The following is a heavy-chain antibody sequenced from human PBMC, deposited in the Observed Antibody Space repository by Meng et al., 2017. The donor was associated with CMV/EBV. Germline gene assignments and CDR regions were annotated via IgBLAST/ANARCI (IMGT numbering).Heavy chain of an antibody. Sequence: CAVSGGSSSSSNWWSWVRQPPGKGLEWIGEIYNSGSTNYNPSLKSRVTISVDKSKNQFSLKLSSVTAADTAVYYCASEVGATTAFDYWGQGTLVTVSS. CDR1: GGSSSSSNW. V-gene: IGHV4-4*02. D-gene: IGHD1-26*01. J-gene: IGHJ4*02. CDR2: IYNSGST. CDR3: ASEVGATTAFDY.